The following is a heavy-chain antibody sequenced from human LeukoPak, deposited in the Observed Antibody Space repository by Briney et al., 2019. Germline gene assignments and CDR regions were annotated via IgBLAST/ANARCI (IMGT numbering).Heavy chain of an antibody. V-gene: IGHV4-61*09. CDR3: AREGQQLVPPLDS. CDR1: GGSFSSGSHY. CDR2: IYPSGRT. D-gene: IGHD6-6*01. Sequence: SETLSLTCAVYGGSFSSGSHYWSWIRQPVGKGLDWVGHIYPSGRTNYNPSLTGRVTIAIDTSKNQFSLKLSSVTAADSAVYFCAREGQQLVPPLDSWGQGTLVTVSS. J-gene: IGHJ4*02.